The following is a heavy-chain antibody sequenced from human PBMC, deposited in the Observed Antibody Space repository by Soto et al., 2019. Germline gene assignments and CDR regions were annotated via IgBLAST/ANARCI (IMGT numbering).Heavy chain of an antibody. CDR3: ARDRDDYGSGNYYNRIDF. Sequence: QVQLVRSGAEVKKPGSSVKVSCKASGGIFSTYAISWLRQAPGQGLEWVGGIIPIFGTPNYAQRFQGRVTITADESTTTSYMELSRLKSEDTAVYYCARDRDDYGSGNYYNRIDFWGQGTLVTVSS. D-gene: IGHD3-10*01. V-gene: IGHV1-69*01. J-gene: IGHJ4*02. CDR1: GGIFSTYA. CDR2: IIPIFGTP.